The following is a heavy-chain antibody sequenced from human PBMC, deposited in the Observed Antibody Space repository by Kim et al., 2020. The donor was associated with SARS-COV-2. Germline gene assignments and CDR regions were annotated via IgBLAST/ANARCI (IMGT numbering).Heavy chain of an antibody. CDR2: T. Sequence: TDYAAPVKGRFPIARDDSKSTLFLQMNNLQTEDTAVYYCTTTDHEDVSRYWGQGTLVTVSS. V-gene: IGHV3-15*01. CDR3: TTTDHEDVSRY. D-gene: IGHD2-2*01. J-gene: IGHJ4*02.